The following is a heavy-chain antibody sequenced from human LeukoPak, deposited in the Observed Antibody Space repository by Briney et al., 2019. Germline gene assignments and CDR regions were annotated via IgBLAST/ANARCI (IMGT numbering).Heavy chain of an antibody. CDR2: IYWDDDK. Sequence: SGPTLVKPTQTLTLTCTFSGFSLTTTDVAVGWIRQPPGKALEWLALIYWDDDKRYGPSLKSRLTITKDTSRNQVVLTMTNMDPVDTATYYCAYRQDFCFDYWGQGTLVTVSS. D-gene: IGHD3-3*01. J-gene: IGHJ4*02. CDR3: AYRQDFCFDY. CDR1: GFSLTTTDVA. V-gene: IGHV2-5*05.